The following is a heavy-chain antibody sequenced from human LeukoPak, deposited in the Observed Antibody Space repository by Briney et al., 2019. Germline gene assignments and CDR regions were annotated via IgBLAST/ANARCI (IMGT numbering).Heavy chain of an antibody. CDR3: ARITYYYGSGSYVDY. Sequence: SETLSLTCTVSGGSINSYYWSWIRQPAGKGLEWIGRIYYSGSTYYNPSLKSRVTISVDTSKNQFSLKLSSVTAADTAVYYCARITYYYGSGSYVDYWGQGTLVTVSS. CDR1: GGSINSYY. D-gene: IGHD3-10*01. J-gene: IGHJ4*02. CDR2: IYYSGST. V-gene: IGHV4-59*05.